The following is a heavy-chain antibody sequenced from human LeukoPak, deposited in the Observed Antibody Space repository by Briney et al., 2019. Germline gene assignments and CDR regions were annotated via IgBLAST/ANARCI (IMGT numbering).Heavy chain of an antibody. CDR3: AKEGLSTMNWDS. D-gene: IGHD1-1*01. V-gene: IGHV4-4*07. CDR1: GDSITNYY. CDR2: IHSSGGT. Sequence: KPSETLSLTCTVSGDSITNYYWGWIRQPAGKGLEWTGRIHSSGGTNNHPSLESRLTMSVDTSKNQFSLELTSVTAADTAIYFCAKEGLSTMNWDSWGQGALVTVSS. J-gene: IGHJ4*02.